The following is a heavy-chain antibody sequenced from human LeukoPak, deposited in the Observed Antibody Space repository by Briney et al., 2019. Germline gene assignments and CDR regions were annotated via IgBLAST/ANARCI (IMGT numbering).Heavy chain of an antibody. J-gene: IGHJ4*02. D-gene: IGHD3-22*01. CDR2: ISGSGGST. CDR3: AKSPTYYYDSSGYYREYYFDY. Sequence: GGSLRLSCAASGFTFSSYAMSWVRQAPGKGLEWVSAISGSGGSTYYADSVKGRFTIPRDNSKNTLYLQMNSLRAEDTAVYYCAKSPTYYYDSSGYYREYYFDYWGQGTLVTVSS. CDR1: GFTFSSYA. V-gene: IGHV3-23*01.